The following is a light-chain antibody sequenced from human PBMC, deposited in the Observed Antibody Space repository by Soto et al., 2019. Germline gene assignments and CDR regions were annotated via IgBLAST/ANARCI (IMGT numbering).Light chain of an antibody. J-gene: IGKJ2*01. CDR3: QQSYNTLTYT. CDR2: AAF. V-gene: IGKV1-39*01. Sequence: DIQMTQSPSSLSAPVADRVTITCRASQSISSNLYRYQQKPVKAPKLLIYAAFSLQSGVQSRFSGSGSGTDFTLTISSLQPEDFATYYYQQSYNTLTYTFGQGTKLDIK. CDR1: QSISSN.